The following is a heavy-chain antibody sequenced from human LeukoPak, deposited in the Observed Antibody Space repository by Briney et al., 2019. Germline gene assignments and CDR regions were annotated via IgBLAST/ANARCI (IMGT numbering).Heavy chain of an antibody. CDR1: GGPFSGYY. Sequence: PSETLSLTCAVYGGPFSGYYWSWIRQPPGKGLEWIGEINHSGSTNYNPSLKSRVTISVDTSKNQFSLKLSSVTAADTAVYYCARGPLLRGSSGYYYDYWGQGTLVTVSS. J-gene: IGHJ4*02. CDR2: INHSGST. CDR3: ARGPLLRGSSGYYYDY. V-gene: IGHV4-34*01. D-gene: IGHD3-22*01.